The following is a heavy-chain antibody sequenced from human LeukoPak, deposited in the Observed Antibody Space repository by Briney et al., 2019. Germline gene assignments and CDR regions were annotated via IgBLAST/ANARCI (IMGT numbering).Heavy chain of an antibody. V-gene: IGHV3-23*01. J-gene: IGHJ4*02. CDR2: ISASGGVT. Sequence: GGSLRLSCAASGFTFSSYAMSWVRQAPGKGLEWVSGISASGGVTYSAESVRGRFIISRDNSKNTLYLQMNSLRVDDTAAYYCATISGSFEYLDYWGQGTLVTVSS. CDR3: ATISGSFEYLDY. CDR1: GFTFSSYA. D-gene: IGHD1-26*01.